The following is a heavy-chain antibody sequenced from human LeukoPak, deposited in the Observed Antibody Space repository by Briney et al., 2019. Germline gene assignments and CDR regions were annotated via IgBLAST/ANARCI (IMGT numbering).Heavy chain of an antibody. V-gene: IGHV3-21*01. J-gene: IGHJ4*02. CDR3: ARSEYYGSGSYRGGDY. Sequence: GGSLRLSCAASGFTFSSYSMNWVRLAPGKGLEWVSSISSSSSYIYYADSVKGRFTISRDNAKNSLYLQMNSLRAEDTAVYYCARSEYYGSGSYRGGDYWGQGTLVTVSS. CDR1: GFTFSSYS. D-gene: IGHD3-10*01. CDR2: ISSSSSYI.